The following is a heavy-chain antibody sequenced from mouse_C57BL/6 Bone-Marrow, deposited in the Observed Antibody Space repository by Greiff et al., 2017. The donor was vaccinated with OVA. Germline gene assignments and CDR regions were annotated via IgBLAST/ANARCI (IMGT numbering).Heavy chain of an antibody. D-gene: IGHD2-2*01. J-gene: IGHJ4*01. CDR3: TRCYYGYDVHAMDY. V-gene: IGHV1-15*01. Sequence: QVQLQPSGAELVRPGASVTLSCKASGYTFTDYEMHWVKQTPVHGLEWIGAIDPETGGTAYNQKFKGKAILTADKSSSTAYMELRSLTSEDSAVYYCTRCYYGYDVHAMDYWGQGTSVTVSS. CDR1: GYTFTDYE. CDR2: IDPETGGT.